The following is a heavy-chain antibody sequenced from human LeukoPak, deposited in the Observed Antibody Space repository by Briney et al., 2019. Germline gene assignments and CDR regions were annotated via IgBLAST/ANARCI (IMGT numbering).Heavy chain of an antibody. J-gene: IGHJ3*02. CDR2: IYSGANA. V-gene: IGHV3-53*01. D-gene: IGHD2-21*02. Sequence: PGGSLRLSCAASGFTVSSNHMYWVRQAPGKGLEWVSVIYSGANAYYADSVKGRFTISRDNSKNTLYLQMNSLRAEDTAVYYCARAREEYIVVVTAPDAFDIWGQGTMVTVSS. CDR3: ARAREEYIVVVTAPDAFDI. CDR1: GFTVSSNH.